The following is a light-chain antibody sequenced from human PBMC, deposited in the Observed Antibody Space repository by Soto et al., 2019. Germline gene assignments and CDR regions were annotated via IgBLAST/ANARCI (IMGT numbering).Light chain of an antibody. Sequence: QSVLTQPPSASGTPGQRVTISCSGSSSNIGSNYVCWYQQLPGTAPKLLIYRNNQRPSGVPDRFSGSKSGTSASLAISGLRSEDEADYYCAAWDDSLSALFGGGTKVTVL. CDR3: AAWDDSLSAL. J-gene: IGLJ3*02. CDR2: RNN. V-gene: IGLV1-47*01. CDR1: SSNIGSNY.